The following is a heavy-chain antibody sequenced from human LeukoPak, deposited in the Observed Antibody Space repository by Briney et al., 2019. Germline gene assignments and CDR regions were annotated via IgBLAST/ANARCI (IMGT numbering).Heavy chain of an antibody. CDR1: GFTFSTYS. CDR3: ARDNYYSVMDV. V-gene: IGHV3-21*01. Sequence: GGSLRLSCAASGFTFSTYSMNWVRQAPGNGLECVSYISTSGSYIYHADSVKGRFTISRDNAKNSLYLQMNSLRAEDTAVYYCARDNYYSVMDVWGQGTTVTVSS. CDR2: ISTSGSYI. J-gene: IGHJ6*02.